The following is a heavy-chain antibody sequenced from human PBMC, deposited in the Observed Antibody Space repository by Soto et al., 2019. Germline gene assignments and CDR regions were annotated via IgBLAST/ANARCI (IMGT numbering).Heavy chain of an antibody. CDR3: AREKRCMDV. Sequence: QVQLEQSGAEVKKPGASVKVSCKASGYTFTSDGINWVRQATGQGLEWMGWMNPNSGNTGYAQKFQGRVTMTRNTSISTADMELSSLRSEDTAVYYCAREKRCMDVWGQGTTVTVSS. J-gene: IGHJ6*02. CDR2: MNPNSGNT. V-gene: IGHV1-8*01. CDR1: GYTFTSDG.